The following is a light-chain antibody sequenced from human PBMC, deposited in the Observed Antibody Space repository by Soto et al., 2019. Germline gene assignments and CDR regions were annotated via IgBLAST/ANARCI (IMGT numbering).Light chain of an antibody. CDR3: NSYTSSSTYV. J-gene: IGLJ1*01. Sequence: QSVLTQPASVSGSPGQSITISCTGTSSDVGGYDYVSWYQQHPGKAPKLMNYVVSKRPSGVSNRFAGSKSGNTASLTISGLQAEDEADYYCNSYTSSSTYVFGTGTKLTVL. CDR2: VVS. CDR1: SSDVGGYDY. V-gene: IGLV2-14*01.